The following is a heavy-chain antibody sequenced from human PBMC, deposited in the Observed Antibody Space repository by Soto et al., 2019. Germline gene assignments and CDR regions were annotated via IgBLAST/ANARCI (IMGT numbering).Heavy chain of an antibody. V-gene: IGHV3-30*18. J-gene: IGHJ4*02. CDR3: AKGADSSGYYNFDY. CDR1: GFTFSSYG. Sequence: GGSLRLSCAASGFTFSSYGMHWVRQAPGKGLEWVAVISYDGSNKYYADSVKGRFTISRDNSKNTLYLQMNSLRAEGTAVYYSAKGADSSGYYNFDYWGQGTLVTVSS. D-gene: IGHD3-22*01. CDR2: ISYDGSNK.